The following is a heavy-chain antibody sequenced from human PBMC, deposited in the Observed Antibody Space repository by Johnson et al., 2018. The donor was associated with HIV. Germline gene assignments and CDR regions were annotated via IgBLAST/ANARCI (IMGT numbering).Heavy chain of an antibody. J-gene: IGHJ3*02. CDR2: LSFDGYNK. Sequence: QMLLVESGGGVVQPGRSLRLSCAASGFTFSSYSVHWVRQAPGKGLEWVAVLSFDGYNKYSADSVKGRFTISRDSSEKTLYLQMNSLRPEDTAVYYCARGLELYLDLGWDDAFDIWGQGTMVTVSS. D-gene: IGHD1-26*01. CDR3: ARGLELYLDLGWDDAFDI. V-gene: IGHV3-30-3*01. CDR1: GFTFSSYS.